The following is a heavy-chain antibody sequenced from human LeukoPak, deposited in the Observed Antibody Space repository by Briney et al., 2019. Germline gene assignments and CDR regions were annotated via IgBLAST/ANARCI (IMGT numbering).Heavy chain of an antibody. CDR3: TSRGGSSSGWYTGLDY. J-gene: IGHJ4*02. Sequence: ASVKVSCKASGYTFTSYGISWVRQAPGQGLEWMGWISAYNGNTNYAQKLQGRVTMTTDTSTSTAYMELSSLRSEDTAVYYCTSRGGSSSGWYTGLDYWGQGTLVTVSS. V-gene: IGHV1-18*01. CDR2: ISAYNGNT. CDR1: GYTFTSYG. D-gene: IGHD6-19*01.